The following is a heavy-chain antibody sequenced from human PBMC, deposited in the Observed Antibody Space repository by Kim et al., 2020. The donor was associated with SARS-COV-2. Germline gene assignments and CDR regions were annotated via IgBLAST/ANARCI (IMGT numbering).Heavy chain of an antibody. V-gene: IGHV3-53*01. CDR1: GFSVSNTY. CDR2: MYGGGST. J-gene: IGHJ6*02. Sequence: GGSPRLSCAVSGFSVSNTYVSWVRQAPGKGLEWVSVMYGGGSTYYADPVRGRFTISRDNSKNTVYLQMNSLRAEDTAMYYCARGRGKYQLPTYFYYGMDVWGQGTTVTVSS. D-gene: IGHD2-2*01. CDR3: ARGRGKYQLPTYFYYGMDV.